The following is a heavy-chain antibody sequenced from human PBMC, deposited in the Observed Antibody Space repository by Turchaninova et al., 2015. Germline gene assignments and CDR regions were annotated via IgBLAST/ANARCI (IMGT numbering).Heavy chain of an antibody. V-gene: IGHV1-18*01. J-gene: IGHJ3*01. CDR2: ISTYNGNT. Sequence: QVQLVQSGAEVKQPGAPEKVSCTAPGYTFTSFGISWVRQAPGQGLERMGIISTYNGNTNYAQTLQGRVTMTTDTSASTAYMELRRLRSDDTAMYYCAREGIFGFWGQGTKVTVSS. CDR1: GYTFTSFG. D-gene: IGHD3-3*02. CDR3: AREGIFGF.